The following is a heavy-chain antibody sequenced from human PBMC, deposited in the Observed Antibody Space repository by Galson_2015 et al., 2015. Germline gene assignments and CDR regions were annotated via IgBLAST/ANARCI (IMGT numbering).Heavy chain of an antibody. Sequence: SLRLSCAASGFTFSSYAMHWVRQAPGKGLEWVAVISYDGSNKYYADSVKGRFTFSRDNSKNTLYLQMNSLRAEDTAVYYCARDLVSEYQLLNPYYYYGMDVWGQGTTVTVSS. CDR2: ISYDGSNK. V-gene: IGHV3-30-3*01. J-gene: IGHJ6*02. D-gene: IGHD2-2*02. CDR1: GFTFSSYA. CDR3: ARDLVSEYQLLNPYYYYGMDV.